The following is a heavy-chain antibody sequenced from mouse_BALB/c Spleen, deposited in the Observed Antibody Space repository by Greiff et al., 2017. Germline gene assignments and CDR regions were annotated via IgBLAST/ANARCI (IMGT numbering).Heavy chain of an antibody. D-gene: IGHD3-3*01. Sequence: EVHLVESGGGLVQPGGSLKLSCAASGFTFSSYTMSWVRQTPEKRLEWVAYISNGGGSTYYPETVKGRFTISRDNAKNTLYLQMSSLKSEDTAMYYCARRGLAYYYAMDYWGQGTSVTVSS. CDR2: ISNGGGST. CDR1: GFTFSSYT. V-gene: IGHV5-12-2*01. CDR3: ARRGLAYYYAMDY. J-gene: IGHJ4*01.